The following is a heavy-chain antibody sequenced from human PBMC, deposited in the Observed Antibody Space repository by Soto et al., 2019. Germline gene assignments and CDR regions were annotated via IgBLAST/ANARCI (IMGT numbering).Heavy chain of an antibody. CDR3: ARWGGYDSPLDY. D-gene: IGHD5-12*01. CDR1: GLTVISLV. V-gene: IGHV3-30-3*01. Sequence: GGSLGLSSAASGLTVISLVMPWVRKAQGKGLEGGAVKSYDGSNKYYEDSVKGRFTISRDNSKNTLYLQMNSLRAEDTAVYYCARWGGYDSPLDYSGQGTLVTVPS. J-gene: IGHJ4*02. CDR2: KSYDGSNK.